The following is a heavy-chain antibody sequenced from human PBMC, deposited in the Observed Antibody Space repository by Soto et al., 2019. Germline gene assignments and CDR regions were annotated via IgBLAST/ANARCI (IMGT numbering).Heavy chain of an antibody. CDR2: ISAYNGNT. CDR1: GYTFTSYG. J-gene: IGHJ3*02. Sequence: GSVKVCFKASGYTFTSYGMSLVRQAPGQGLEWMGWISAYNGNTNYAQKLQGRVTMTTDTSTSTAHMELRSLRSDDTAVYYCARDNRYSSGWAFDIWGQGTMVTVSS. CDR3: ARDNRYSSGWAFDI. V-gene: IGHV1-18*01. D-gene: IGHD6-19*01.